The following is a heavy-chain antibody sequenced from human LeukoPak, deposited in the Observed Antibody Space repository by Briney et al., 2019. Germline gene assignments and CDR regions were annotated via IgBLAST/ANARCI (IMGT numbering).Heavy chain of an antibody. CDR1: GFTFSSYG. CDR2: ISGSGGST. D-gene: IGHD1-7*01. V-gene: IGHV3-23*01. J-gene: IGHJ6*03. Sequence: GGTLRLSCAASGFTFSSYGMSWVRQAPGKGLEWVSAISGSGGSTYYADSVKGRFTISRDNSKNTLYLQMNSLRAEDTAVYYCAKRRGLELLYYYYMDVWGKGTTVTVSS. CDR3: AKRRGLELLYYYYMDV.